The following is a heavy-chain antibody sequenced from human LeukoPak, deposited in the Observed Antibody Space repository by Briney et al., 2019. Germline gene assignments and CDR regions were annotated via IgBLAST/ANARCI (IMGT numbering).Heavy chain of an antibody. CDR1: GFTLSTYG. J-gene: IGHJ3*02. V-gene: IGHV3-33*01. Sequence: GGSLRLSCSASGFTLSTYGMHWVRQAPGKGLEWVALIWYDGSNKFYLDSVKGRFTISRDNSNNTLSLELKSLRVEDTGLYYCVRSTAAALSNIFDMWGQGTMVIVSS. CDR3: VRSTAAALSNIFDM. D-gene: IGHD6-13*01. CDR2: IWYDGSNK.